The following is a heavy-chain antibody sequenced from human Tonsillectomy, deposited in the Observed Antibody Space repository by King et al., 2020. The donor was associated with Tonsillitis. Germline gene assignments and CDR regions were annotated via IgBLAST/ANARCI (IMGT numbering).Heavy chain of an antibody. D-gene: IGHD6-19*01. CDR1: GITFSNAW. J-gene: IGHJ4*02. Sequence: EVQLVESGGGLVKPGGSLRLACAASGITFSNAWMSWVRQAPGKGLEWVGRIKSKTDGGTTDYAAPLEGRLTISRDDSKNTLYLQMNSLRTEDTAVYYCTTESSGWRFPLRTYWGQGTLVTVSS. V-gene: IGHV3-15*01. CDR2: IKSKTDGGTT. CDR3: TTESSGWRFPLRTY.